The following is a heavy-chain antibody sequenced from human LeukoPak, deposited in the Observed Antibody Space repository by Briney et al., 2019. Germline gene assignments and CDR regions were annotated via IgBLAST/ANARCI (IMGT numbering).Heavy chain of an antibody. V-gene: IGHV3-7*01. J-gene: IGHJ5*01. CDR2: VNQDGSQK. CDR1: GFTFSRSW. D-gene: IGHD5-18*01. CDR3: ARDGYNYASDS. Sequence: GGSLRLSCVVSGFTFSRSWMTWVRQAPGKGLEWVGNVNQDGSQKYYVDSVKGRFAISRDNAKNSLYLQMNSLRGGDTAMYYCARDGYNYASDSWGQGTLVTVSS.